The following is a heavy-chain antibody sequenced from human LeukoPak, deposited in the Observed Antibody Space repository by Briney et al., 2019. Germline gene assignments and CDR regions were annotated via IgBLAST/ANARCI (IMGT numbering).Heavy chain of an antibody. V-gene: IGHV4-4*07. D-gene: IGHD4-17*01. J-gene: IGHJ5*02. CDR1: GGSISSYY. CDR3: ARVADYGDYVGGDWIDP. Sequence: PSETLSLTCTVSGGSISSYYWSWIRQPAGKGLEWIGRIHPTGSANYNPSLKSRVTMSVDTSENQFSLKLSSVTAADTAVYYCARVADYGDYVGGDWIDPWGQGTLVTVSS. CDR2: IHPTGSA.